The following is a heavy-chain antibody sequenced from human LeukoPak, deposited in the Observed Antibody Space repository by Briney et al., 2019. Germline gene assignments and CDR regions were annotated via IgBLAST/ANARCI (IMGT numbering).Heavy chain of an antibody. D-gene: IGHD6-13*01. V-gene: IGHV3-21*01. CDR3: ASSSWYYYYMDV. J-gene: IGHJ6*03. CDR1: GFTFSSYS. CDR2: ISSSSSYI. Sequence: GRSLRLSCAASGFTFSSYSMNWVRQAPGKGLEWVSSISSSSSYIYYADSVKGRFTISRDNAKNSLYLQMNSLRAEDTAVYYCASSSWYYYYMDVWGKGTTVTVSS.